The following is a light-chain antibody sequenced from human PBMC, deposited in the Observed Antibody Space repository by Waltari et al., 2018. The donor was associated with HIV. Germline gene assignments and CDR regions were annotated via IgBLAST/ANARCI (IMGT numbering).Light chain of an antibody. V-gene: IGKV3-20*01. CDR1: QGVTNNY. CDR2: GAA. J-gene: IGKJ4*01. Sequence: VLTQSPGTLSLSPRERATLSCRASQGVTNNYLAWYQQKPGQAPRLLIYGAAYRATGSPDRFSGSGSGTDFTLTISRLESEDFAVYYCQQYDKSPLTFGGGTKLEI. CDR3: QQYDKSPLT.